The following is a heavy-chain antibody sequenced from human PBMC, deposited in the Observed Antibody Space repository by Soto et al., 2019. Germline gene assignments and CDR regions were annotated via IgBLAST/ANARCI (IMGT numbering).Heavy chain of an antibody. CDR3: ARRRDGGNYNAFDI. J-gene: IGHJ3*02. CDR1: GYSFTNYW. D-gene: IGHD1-26*01. Sequence: PGESLKISCKGSGYSFTNYWIGWVRQMPGKGLEWMGIIYPGDSDTRYSPSLQGQVTMSADKSISTAYLQWGSLKASDTAMYYCARRRDGGNYNAFDIWGQGTVVTVSS. CDR2: IYPGDSDT. V-gene: IGHV5-51*01.